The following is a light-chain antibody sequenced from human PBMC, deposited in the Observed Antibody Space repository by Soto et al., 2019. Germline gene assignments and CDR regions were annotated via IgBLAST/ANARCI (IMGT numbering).Light chain of an antibody. V-gene: IGKV1-39*01. CDR3: QQSYSALPCT. J-gene: IGKJ2*02. Sequence: DIQLTQSPSSLSASVGDRVTITCRASQSISTYLNWYQQRPGKAPKLLIYAASSLQSGVPSRFSGSGSGTDFTLAISSLQPEEFATYYCQQSYSALPCTFGQGTRLEI. CDR2: AAS. CDR1: QSISTY.